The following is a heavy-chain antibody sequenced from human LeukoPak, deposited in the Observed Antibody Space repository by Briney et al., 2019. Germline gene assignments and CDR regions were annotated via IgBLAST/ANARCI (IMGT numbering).Heavy chain of an antibody. V-gene: IGHV4-38-2*02. CDR2: IYQSGST. Sequence: SETLSLTCTVSGYSIRSGYYWGWIRQPPGQGLEWIGSIYQSGSTYYNPSLKSRVTISVDTSKNQFSLKLNSVTAADTAVYFCARVPGPNWFDPWGQGTLVTVSS. CDR1: GYSIRSGYY. CDR3: ARVPGPNWFDP. J-gene: IGHJ5*02.